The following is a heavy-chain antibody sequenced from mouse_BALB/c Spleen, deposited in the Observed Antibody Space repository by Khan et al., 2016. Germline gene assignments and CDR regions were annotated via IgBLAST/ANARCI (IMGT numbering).Heavy chain of an antibody. CDR3: ARSPYDYDVGFAY. CDR2: IDPANGNT. Sequence: VQLQQPGAELVKPGASVKLSCTASGFNIKDTYMHWVKQRPEQGLEWIGRIDPANGNTKYDPKFQGKATITADTYSNTAYLQLSSLTSEDTAVYYCARSPYDYDVGFAYWGQGTLVTVSA. D-gene: IGHD2-4*01. J-gene: IGHJ3*01. CDR1: GFNIKDTY. V-gene: IGHV14-3*02.